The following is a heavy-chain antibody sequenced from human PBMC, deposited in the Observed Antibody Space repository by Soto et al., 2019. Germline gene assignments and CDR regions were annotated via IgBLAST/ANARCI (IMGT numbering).Heavy chain of an antibody. CDR3: VRDRDFYFAY. V-gene: IGHV3-33*01. D-gene: IGHD3-9*01. Sequence: QVQLVESGGGVVQPGMSLRLSCATSGFTFTSYGMHWVRQAPGKGLEWVAVIWYDGSKKYYADSVEGRFTISRDTSKNTLYLQMNSLRDEDTAVYYCVRDRDFYFAYWGQGTLVTVSS. J-gene: IGHJ4*02. CDR2: IWYDGSKK. CDR1: GFTFTSYG.